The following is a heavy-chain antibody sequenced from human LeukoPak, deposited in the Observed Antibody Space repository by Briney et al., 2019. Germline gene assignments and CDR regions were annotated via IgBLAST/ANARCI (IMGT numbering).Heavy chain of an antibody. CDR1: GFTVSSNY. D-gene: IGHD3-22*01. CDR3: AKDARSYDSAH. CDR2: IYSGGST. J-gene: IGHJ4*02. Sequence: GGSLRLSCAASGFTVSSNYMSWVRQAPGKGLEWVSVIYSGGSTYYADSVKGRFTISRDNSKNTLYLQMNSLRAEDTAVYYCAKDARSYDSAHWGQGTLVTVSS. V-gene: IGHV3-53*01.